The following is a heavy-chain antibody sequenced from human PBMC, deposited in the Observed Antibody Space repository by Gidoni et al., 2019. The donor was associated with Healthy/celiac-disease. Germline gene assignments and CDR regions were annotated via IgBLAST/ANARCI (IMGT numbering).Heavy chain of an antibody. CDR1: GYTFTGYY. CDR2: INPNSGGT. Sequence: QVQLVQSGAEVKKPGASVKVSCKASGYTFTGYYMHWVRQAPAQGLEWMGWINPNSGGTNYAQKFQGWVTMTRDTSISTAYMELSRLRSDDTAVYYCARGEDCSSTSCYSSYGMDVWGQGTTVTVSS. D-gene: IGHD2-2*01. CDR3: ARGEDCSSTSCYSSYGMDV. V-gene: IGHV1-2*04. J-gene: IGHJ6*02.